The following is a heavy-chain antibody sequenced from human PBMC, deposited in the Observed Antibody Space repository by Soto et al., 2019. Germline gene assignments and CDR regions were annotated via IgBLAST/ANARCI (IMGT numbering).Heavy chain of an antibody. CDR3: ARDPARKTMINPGYFDY. CDR2: ISSSSSYI. V-gene: IGHV3-21*01. J-gene: IGHJ4*02. Sequence: GGSLRLSCAASGFTFNTYSMNWVRQAPGKGLEWVSSISSSSSYIYYADSVKGRFTISRDNAKNSLYLQMNSLRAEDTAVYYCARDPARKTMINPGYFDYWGQGTLVTVSS. D-gene: IGHD3-22*01. CDR1: GFTFNTYS.